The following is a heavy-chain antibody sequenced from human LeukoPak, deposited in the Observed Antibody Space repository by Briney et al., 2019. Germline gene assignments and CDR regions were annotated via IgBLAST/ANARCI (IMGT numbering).Heavy chain of an antibody. CDR3: ARAHSTDTVTSLTYYYYYGMDG. Sequence: SETLSLTCAVYGGSFSGYYWSWIRQPPGKGLEWIGEINHSGSTNYNPSLKSRVTISVDTSKNQFSLKRSSVTAADTAVYYCARAHSTDTVTSLTYYYYYGMDGWGQGTTVTVSS. CDR2: INHSGST. J-gene: IGHJ6*02. D-gene: IGHD4-17*01. V-gene: IGHV4-34*01. CDR1: GGSFSGYY.